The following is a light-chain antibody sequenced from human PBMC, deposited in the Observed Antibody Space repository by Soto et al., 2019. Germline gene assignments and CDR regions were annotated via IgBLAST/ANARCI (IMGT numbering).Light chain of an antibody. V-gene: IGLV6-57*04. CDR2: EDN. J-gene: IGLJ2*01. CDR1: SGSIASNY. CDR3: QYYDSSNVV. Sequence: NFMLTQPHSVSESPGKTVTISCARSSGSIASNYVQWYQQRPGSAPTTVIYEDNQRPSGVPDRFSGSIDSSSNSASLTISGLKTEDEADYYCQYYDSSNVVFGGGTK.